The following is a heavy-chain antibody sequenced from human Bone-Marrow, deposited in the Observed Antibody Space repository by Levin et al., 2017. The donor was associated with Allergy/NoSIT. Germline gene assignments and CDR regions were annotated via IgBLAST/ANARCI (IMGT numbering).Heavy chain of an antibody. CDR2: ISWNSGKT. Sequence: GGSLRLSCATSKFMFDDYGMYWVRQAPGKGLEWVSGISWNSGKTHYADSVKGRFVISRDNAKNSLYLQMNRLRTEDTALYYCVKSLNTMTIHDGFYFWGHGTMVTLSA. CDR3: VKSLNTMTIHDGFYF. D-gene: IGHD1/OR15-1a*01. V-gene: IGHV3-9*01. CDR1: KFMFDDYG. J-gene: IGHJ3*01.